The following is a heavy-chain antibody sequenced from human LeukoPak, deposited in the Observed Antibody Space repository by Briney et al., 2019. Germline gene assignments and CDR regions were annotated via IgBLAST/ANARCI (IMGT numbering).Heavy chain of an antibody. V-gene: IGHV3-23*01. Sequence: PGGSLRLSCAASGFTFSSYAMSWVRQAPGNGLEWVSAISGSGGSTYYADSVKGRFTISRDNSKNTLYLQMNSLRAEDTAVYYCAKMAISFRYYDFWSGYSLYFDYWGQGTLVTVSS. D-gene: IGHD3-3*01. J-gene: IGHJ4*02. CDR1: GFTFSSYA. CDR3: AKMAISFRYYDFWSGYSLYFDY. CDR2: ISGSGGST.